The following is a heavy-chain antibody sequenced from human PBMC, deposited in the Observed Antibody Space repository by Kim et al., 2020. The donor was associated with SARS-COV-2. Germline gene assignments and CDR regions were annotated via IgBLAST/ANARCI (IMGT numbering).Heavy chain of an antibody. CDR3: ARLVRDGATFFDY. V-gene: IGHV4-4*02. D-gene: IGHD4-17*01. J-gene: IGHJ4*02. Sequence: NPSLKRRVAKSVDQSKNQLSMRLGSVTAADTAVYYCARLVRDGATFFDYWGQGLLVTVSS.